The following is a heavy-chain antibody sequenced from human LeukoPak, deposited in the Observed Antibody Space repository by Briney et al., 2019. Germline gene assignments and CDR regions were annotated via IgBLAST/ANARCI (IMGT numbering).Heavy chain of an antibody. CDR1: GGSISSYY. Sequence: SETLSLTCTVSGGSISSYYCSWIRQPPGKGLGWIGYSYYSGSTNYNPSLKSRVTISVDTSKNQFSRKLSSVTAADTAVYYCARAGYDFWSGYGNLNWFDPWGQGTLVTVSS. J-gene: IGHJ5*02. CDR3: ARAGYDFWSGYGNLNWFDP. D-gene: IGHD3-3*01. V-gene: IGHV4-59*01. CDR2: SYYSGST.